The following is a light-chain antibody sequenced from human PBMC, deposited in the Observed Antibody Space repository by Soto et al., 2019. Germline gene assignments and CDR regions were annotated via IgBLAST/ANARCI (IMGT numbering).Light chain of an antibody. CDR2: EVS. CDR1: NSDVGAYNF. CDR3: SSYGGTNSLKV. J-gene: IGLJ2*01. Sequence: QSALTQPASVSGSPGQSVTISCTGTNSDVGAYNFVSWYQQHPGKAPKVMIYEVSNRPSGISNRFSASKSGNTASLTVSGLQAEDEADYYCSSYGGTNSLKVFGGGTQLTVL. V-gene: IGLV2-14*01.